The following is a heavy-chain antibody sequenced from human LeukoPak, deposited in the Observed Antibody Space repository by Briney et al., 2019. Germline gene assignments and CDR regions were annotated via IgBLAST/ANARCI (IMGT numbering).Heavy chain of an antibody. Sequence: GGSLRLSCAASGFTFSSYGMHWVRQAPGKGLEWVAVISHDGSNKYYADSVKGRFTISRDNSKNTLYLQMNSLRAEDTAVYYCAKPALGYCSSTSCSESHFDYWGQGTLVTVSS. CDR2: ISHDGSNK. J-gene: IGHJ4*02. CDR3: AKPALGYCSSTSCSESHFDY. V-gene: IGHV3-30*18. D-gene: IGHD2-2*01. CDR1: GFTFSSYG.